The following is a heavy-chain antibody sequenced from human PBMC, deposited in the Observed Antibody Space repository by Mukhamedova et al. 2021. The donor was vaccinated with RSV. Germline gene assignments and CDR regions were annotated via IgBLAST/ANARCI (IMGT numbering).Heavy chain of an antibody. D-gene: IGHD5-18*01. CDR3: ARDDTAMGTNSFDY. V-gene: IGHV4-39*07. CDR2: IYYSGST. J-gene: IGHJ4*02. Sequence: GSIYYSGSTYYNPSLKSRVTISVDTSKNQFSLKLSSVTAADTAVSYCARDDTAMGTNSFDYWGQGTLVTVSS.